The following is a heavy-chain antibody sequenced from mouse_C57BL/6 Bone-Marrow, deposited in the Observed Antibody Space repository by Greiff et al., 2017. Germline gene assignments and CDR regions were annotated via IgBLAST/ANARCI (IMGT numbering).Heavy chain of an antibody. CDR2: IDPSDSGT. CDR3: ARSGDYVLFGC. J-gene: IGHJ2*01. V-gene: IGHV1-52*01. D-gene: IGHD2-4*01. CDR1: GYTFTSYW. Sequence: QVQLQQPGAELVRPGSSVKLSCKASGYTFTSYWMHWVKQRPIQGLEWIGNIDPSDSGTHYNQKFKDKATLTVDKSSSTAYMQLSSLTSEDSAVYYCARSGDYVLFGCCGQGTTLTVSS.